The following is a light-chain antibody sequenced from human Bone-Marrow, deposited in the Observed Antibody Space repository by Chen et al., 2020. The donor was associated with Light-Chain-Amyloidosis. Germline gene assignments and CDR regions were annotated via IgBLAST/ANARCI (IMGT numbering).Light chain of an antibody. CDR3: QVWDRSSDRPV. CDR1: NIGATS. V-gene: IGLV3-21*02. CDR2: DDS. Sequence: SYVLTQPSSVSGAPGQTATIACGGNNIGATSVHWYQQTPGQARLLVVYDDSDRPSGIPERLSGSNSGNTATLTISRGEAGDEADYYCQVWDRSSDRPVFGGGTKLTVL. J-gene: IGLJ3*02.